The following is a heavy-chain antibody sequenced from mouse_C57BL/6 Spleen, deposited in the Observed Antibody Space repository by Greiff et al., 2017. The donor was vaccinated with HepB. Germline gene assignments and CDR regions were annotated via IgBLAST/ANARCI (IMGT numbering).Heavy chain of an antibody. CDR3: ARKGVYSNYGYYAMDY. V-gene: IGHV1-69*01. Sequence: QVQLQQPGAELVMPGASVKLSCKASGYTFTSYWMHWVKQRPGQGLEWIGEIDPSDSYTNYNQKFKGKSTLTVDKSSSTAYMQLSSLTSEDSAVYYCARKGVYSNYGYYAMDYWGQGTSVTVSS. CDR2: IDPSDSYT. J-gene: IGHJ4*01. D-gene: IGHD2-5*01. CDR1: GYTFTSYW.